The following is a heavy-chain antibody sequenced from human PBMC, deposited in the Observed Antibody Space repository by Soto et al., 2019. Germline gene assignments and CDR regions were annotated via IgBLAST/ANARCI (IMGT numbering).Heavy chain of an antibody. J-gene: IGHJ6*02. CDR3: RSSSRYSTDV. CDR1: GGSITSSSY. D-gene: IGHD6-13*01. V-gene: IGHV4-39*01. Sequence: QLQLQESGPGLVKPSETLSLSCTVSGGSITSSSYWGWIRQPPGKGLEWIGSIYSTGNTYYNPSLXCRVTIAADTSKNQFSLNLSSVTAADTAVYYCRSSSRYSTDVWGQGTTVYVSS. CDR2: IYSTGNT.